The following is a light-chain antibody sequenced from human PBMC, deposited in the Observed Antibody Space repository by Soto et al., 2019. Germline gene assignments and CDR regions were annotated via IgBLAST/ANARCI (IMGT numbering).Light chain of an antibody. J-gene: IGLJ1*01. V-gene: IGLV1-40*01. CDR3: QSYATGLSVLYV. Sequence: QSVLPQPPSASGTPGQRVTISCSTTNSRSGSNYVYWYQQLPGTAPKLLIYGNNNRPSGVPDRFSGSKSGTSASLAVTGLQAEDEADYYCQSYATGLSVLYVFGTGTKVTVL. CDR1: NSRSGSNY. CDR2: GNN.